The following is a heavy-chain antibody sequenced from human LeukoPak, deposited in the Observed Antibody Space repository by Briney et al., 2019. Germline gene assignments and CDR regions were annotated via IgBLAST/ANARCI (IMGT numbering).Heavy chain of an antibody. Sequence: GGSLRLSCAVSGFTFSSYAMHWVRQAPGKGLEWVAVISYDGSSKYYSDSVKGRFTISRDNAKNSLYLQMNSLRAEDTAVYYCARGRYCSGGSCYSDYWGQGTLVTVSS. CDR2: ISYDGSSK. V-gene: IGHV3-30*04. J-gene: IGHJ4*02. D-gene: IGHD2-15*01. CDR3: ARGRYCSGGSCYSDY. CDR1: GFTFSSYA.